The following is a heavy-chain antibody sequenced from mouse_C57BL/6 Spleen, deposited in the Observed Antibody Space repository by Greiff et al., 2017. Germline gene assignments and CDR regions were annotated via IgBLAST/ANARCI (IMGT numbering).Heavy chain of an antibody. Sequence: QVQLQQSGAELVRPGASVKLSCKASGYTFTDYYINWVKQRPGQGLEWIARIYPGSGNTYYNEKFKGKATLTAEKSSSTAYMQLSSLTSEDSAVYFCASYYYGSLYWGQGTTLTVSS. CDR2: IYPGSGNT. CDR3: ASYYYGSLY. V-gene: IGHV1-76*01. CDR1: GYTFTDYY. D-gene: IGHD1-1*01. J-gene: IGHJ2*01.